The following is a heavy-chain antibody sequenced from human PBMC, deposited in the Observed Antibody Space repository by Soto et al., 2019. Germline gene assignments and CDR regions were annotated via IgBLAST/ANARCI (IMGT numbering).Heavy chain of an antibody. V-gene: IGHV4-31*03. CDR3: ARGGSIAARFHWFDP. CDR1: GGSISSGGYY. D-gene: IGHD6-6*01. CDR2: IYYSGST. Sequence: SETLSLTCTVSGGSISSGGYYWSWIRQHPGKGLEWIGYIYYSGSTYYNPSLKSRVTISVDTSKNQFSLKLSSVTAADTAVYYCARGGSIAARFHWFDPWGQGTLVTVSS. J-gene: IGHJ5*02.